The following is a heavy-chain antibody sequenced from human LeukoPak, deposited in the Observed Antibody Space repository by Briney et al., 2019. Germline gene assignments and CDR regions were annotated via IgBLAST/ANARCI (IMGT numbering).Heavy chain of an antibody. Sequence: GGSLRLSCAAPGFTFSSYWMHWVRQAPGKGLVWVSRINSDGSSTSYADSVKGRFTISRDNAKNTLYLQMNSLRAEDTAVYYCARVVRYSGYGFDPWGQGTLVTVSS. D-gene: IGHD5-12*01. CDR2: INSDGSST. CDR1: GFTFSSYW. V-gene: IGHV3-74*01. CDR3: ARVVRYSGYGFDP. J-gene: IGHJ5*02.